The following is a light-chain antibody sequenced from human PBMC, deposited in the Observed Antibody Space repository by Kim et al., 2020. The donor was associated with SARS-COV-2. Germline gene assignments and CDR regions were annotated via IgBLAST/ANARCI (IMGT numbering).Light chain of an antibody. Sequence: SYELTQPPSVSVSPGQTASITCSGDKLGDQYACWYQQKPGQSPVLVIYQDSKRPSGIPERFSGSNSGKTATLTISGTQAMDEADYYCQAWDSSTAVFGGG. V-gene: IGLV3-1*01. CDR3: QAWDSSTAV. CDR2: QDS. J-gene: IGLJ2*01. CDR1: KLGDQY.